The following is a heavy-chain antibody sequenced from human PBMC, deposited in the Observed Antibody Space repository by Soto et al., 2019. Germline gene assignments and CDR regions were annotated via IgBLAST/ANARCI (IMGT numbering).Heavy chain of an antibody. CDR1: GFTFSSYW. J-gene: IGHJ4*02. CDR2: IKQDGSEK. Sequence: GGSLRLSCAASGFTFSSYWMSWVRQAPGKGLEWVTNIKQDGSEKYYVDSVKGRFTISRDNAKNSLYLQMNSLRAEDTAVYYCARLLRFLEADYWGQGTLVTVSS. D-gene: IGHD3-3*01. V-gene: IGHV3-7*05. CDR3: ARLLRFLEADY.